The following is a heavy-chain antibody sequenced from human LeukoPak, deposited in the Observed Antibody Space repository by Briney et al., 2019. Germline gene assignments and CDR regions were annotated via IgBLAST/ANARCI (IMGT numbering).Heavy chain of an antibody. J-gene: IGHJ4*02. Sequence: ASVKVSCKASGYTFIDYSITWVRQVPGQGLEWMGWISGYNGNTNYAQDFQGRVTLTTDTSTNTAYMELTSLRSDDTAVYYYARIQFYYDHTDYYSNYWGQGTLVTVSS. D-gene: IGHD3-22*01. V-gene: IGHV1-18*01. CDR3: ARIQFYYDHTDYYSNY. CDR1: GYTFIDYS. CDR2: ISGYNGNT.